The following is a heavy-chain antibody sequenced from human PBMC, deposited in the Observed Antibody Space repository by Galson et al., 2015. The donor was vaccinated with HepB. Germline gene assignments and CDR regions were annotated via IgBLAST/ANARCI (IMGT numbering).Heavy chain of an antibody. D-gene: IGHD5-12*01. CDR1: GYSFTNYW. J-gene: IGHJ4*02. V-gene: IGHV5-51*01. CDR3: ASGYSGYDFVDY. Sequence: QSGAEVKKPGESLKISCKVSGYSFTNYWIAWVRQMPGKGLEWMGIIYPRDSDTKYSPSFQGQVTISADKSFSTAYLQWASLKASDTAIYYCASGYSGYDFVDYWGQGTLVTVSS. CDR2: IYPRDSDT.